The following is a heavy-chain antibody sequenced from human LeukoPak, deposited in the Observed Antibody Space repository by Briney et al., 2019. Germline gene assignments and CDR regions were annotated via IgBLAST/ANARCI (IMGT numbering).Heavy chain of an antibody. CDR2: IYYIGST. J-gene: IGHJ4*02. V-gene: IGHV4-30-4*01. CDR1: GGSISSGDYS. D-gene: IGHD3-22*01. CDR3: AREGPRNYDSSGYYYLFDY. Sequence: SQTLSLTCTVSGGSISSGDYSWSWIRQPPGKGLEWIGYIYYIGSTYYNPSLKSRVTISVDTSKNQFSLKLSSVTAAGTAVYYCAREGPRNYDSSGYYYLFDYWGQGTLVTVSS.